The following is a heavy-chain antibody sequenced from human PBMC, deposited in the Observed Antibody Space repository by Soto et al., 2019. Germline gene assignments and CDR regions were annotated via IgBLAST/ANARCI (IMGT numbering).Heavy chain of an antibody. CDR2: VSHDGRNT. D-gene: IGHD6-19*01. Sequence: VQLVESGGGVVQPGRSLRLSCAASGFTFSDYAMHWVRQAPGKGLEWVAVVSHDGRNTHYADSVKGRFTISRDSSKNTVSLEMTSLRAEDTAVYYCATGVRQWLVTADFNYWGQGALVTVSS. V-gene: IGHV3-30*03. J-gene: IGHJ4*02. CDR3: ATGVRQWLVTADFNY. CDR1: GFTFSDYA.